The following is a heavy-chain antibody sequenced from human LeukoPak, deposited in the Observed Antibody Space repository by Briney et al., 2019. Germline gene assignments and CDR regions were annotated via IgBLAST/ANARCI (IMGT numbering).Heavy chain of an antibody. Sequence: PSETLSLTCAVYGGSFSGYYWSWIRQPPGKGLEWIGEINHSGSTNYNPSLKSRVTISVDTSKNQFSLKLSSVTAADTAVYYCAATTYYDSRTFDYWGQGTLVTVSS. CDR2: INHSGST. CDR3: AATTYYDSRTFDY. CDR1: GGSFSGYY. D-gene: IGHD3-22*01. J-gene: IGHJ4*02. V-gene: IGHV4-34*01.